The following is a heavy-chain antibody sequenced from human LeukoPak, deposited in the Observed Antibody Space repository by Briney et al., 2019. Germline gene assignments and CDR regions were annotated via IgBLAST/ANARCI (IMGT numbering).Heavy chain of an antibody. Sequence: GGSLRLSCAASGFTFSTFAVNWVRQAPGGGLEWVSTVSGGGGSTFYADSVKGRFTISRDNSKNTLYLQMSSLRAEDTAVYYCAKDRGRYYDSSGYYWGYYFDSWGQGILVTVST. CDR1: GFTFSTFA. CDR3: AKDRGRYYDSSGYYWGYYFDS. D-gene: IGHD3-22*01. J-gene: IGHJ4*02. V-gene: IGHV3-23*01. CDR2: VSGGGGST.